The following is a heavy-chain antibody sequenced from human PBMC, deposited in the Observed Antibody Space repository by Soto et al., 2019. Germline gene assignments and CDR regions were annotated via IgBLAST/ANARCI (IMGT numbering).Heavy chain of an antibody. Sequence: SETLSLTCTVSGGSISSYYWGWLRQPAGKGLEWIGRIHTTENTNYNPSLKSRVTMSVDTSNNQFSLKLSSLTAADTAVYYCARALSSAAGLYFDYWGQGTLVTVS. CDR3: ARALSSAAGLYFDY. CDR2: IHTTENT. V-gene: IGHV4-4*07. J-gene: IGHJ4*02. D-gene: IGHD6-13*01. CDR1: GGSISSYY.